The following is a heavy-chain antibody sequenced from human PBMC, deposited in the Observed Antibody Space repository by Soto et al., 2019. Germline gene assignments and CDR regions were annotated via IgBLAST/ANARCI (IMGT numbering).Heavy chain of an antibody. CDR1: GFTFSSYG. CDR3: AKDRTSSGYNYGNSFDY. CDR2: ISYDGSNK. V-gene: IGHV3-30*18. J-gene: IGHJ4*02. Sequence: ALRLSCAASGFTFSSYGMQWVRQAPGKGLEWVAVISYDGSNKYYADSVKGRFTISRDNSKNTLYLQMNSLRAEDTAVYYCAKDRTSSGYNYGNSFDYWGQGTLVADSS. D-gene: IGHD3-22*01.